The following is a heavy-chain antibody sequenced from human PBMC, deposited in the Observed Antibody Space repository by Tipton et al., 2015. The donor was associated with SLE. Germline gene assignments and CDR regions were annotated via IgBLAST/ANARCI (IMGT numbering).Heavy chain of an antibody. CDR2: IYYSGST. J-gene: IGHJ3*02. CDR1: GGSISSYY. Sequence: LRLSCTVSGGSISSYYWSWIRQPPGKGLEWIGYIYYSGSTNYNPSLKSRVTISVDTSKNQFSLKLSSVTAADTAVYYCARDPGSYAFDIWGQGTMVTVSS. V-gene: IGHV4-59*01. D-gene: IGHD3-10*01. CDR3: ARDPGSYAFDI.